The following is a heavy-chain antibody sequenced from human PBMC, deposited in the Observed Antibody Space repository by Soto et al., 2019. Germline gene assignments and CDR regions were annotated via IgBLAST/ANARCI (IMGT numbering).Heavy chain of an antibody. V-gene: IGHV4-38-2*02. D-gene: IGHD3-10*01. Sequence: PSDTLSLTCVVSGDSIIGIYHWTWIRQPPGRSREWIASIFHTGTTYYTPTLKSPVTISVNTSKNQYSLKLSSVTDADTAVDYCARDLYCGSGPLRPDPYYYYGMDVWGQGTKVT. CDR1: GDSIIGIYH. CDR2: IFHTGTT. J-gene: IGHJ6*02. CDR3: ARDLYCGSGPLRPDPYYYYGMDV.